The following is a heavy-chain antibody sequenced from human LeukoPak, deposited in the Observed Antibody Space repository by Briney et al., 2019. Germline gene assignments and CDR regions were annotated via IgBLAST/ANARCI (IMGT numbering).Heavy chain of an antibody. J-gene: IGHJ4*02. CDR2: IVVGSGNT. V-gene: IGHV1-58*01. CDR1: GFTFTSSA. D-gene: IGHD2-21*02. Sequence: VASVKVSCKASGFTFTSSAVQWVRQARGQRLEWIGWIVVGSGNTNYAQKFQERVTITRDMSTSTAYMELGSLRSEDTAVYYCAAVGGACCGGDCWDFDYWGQGTLVTVSS. CDR3: AAVGGACCGGDCWDFDY.